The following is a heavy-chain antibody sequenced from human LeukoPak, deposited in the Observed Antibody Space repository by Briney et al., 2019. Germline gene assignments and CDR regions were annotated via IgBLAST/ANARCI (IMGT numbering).Heavy chain of an antibody. CDR3: AKDRSGSYSQGLDY. D-gene: IGHD1-26*01. CDR2: TRYDGSNK. Sequence: GGSLRLSCAASGFIFSSYGMHWVRQAPGKGLEWVAFTRYDGSNKYYADSVKGRFTISRDNSKNTLYLQMNSLRAEDTAVYHCAKDRSGSYSQGLDYWGQGTLVTVSS. J-gene: IGHJ4*02. V-gene: IGHV3-30*02. CDR1: GFIFSSYG.